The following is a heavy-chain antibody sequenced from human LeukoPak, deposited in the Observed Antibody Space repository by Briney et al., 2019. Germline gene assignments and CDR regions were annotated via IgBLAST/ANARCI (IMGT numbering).Heavy chain of an antibody. Sequence: PSETLSLTCSVSGGSISSSTYYWGWIRQPPGKGLEWIGAIYYTGTTYYNPSLRSRVTISVDTSKNHFSLKLSSVTAADTAVYYCARRLPLRGYFDYWGQGTLVTVSS. D-gene: IGHD4-17*01. CDR1: GGSISSSTYY. V-gene: IGHV4-39*02. J-gene: IGHJ4*02. CDR2: IYYTGTT. CDR3: ARRLPLRGYFDY.